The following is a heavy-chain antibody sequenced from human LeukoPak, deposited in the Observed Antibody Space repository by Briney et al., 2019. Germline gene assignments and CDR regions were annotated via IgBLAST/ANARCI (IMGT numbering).Heavy chain of an antibody. CDR3: AREGRGGDCYGPLYYYYYGMDV. Sequence: SQTLSLTCTVSGGSISSGDYYWSWIRQPPGKGLEWIGYIYYSGSTYYNPSLKSRVTISVDTSKNQFSLKLSSVTAADTAVYYCAREGRGGDCYGPLYYYYYGMDVWGQGTTVTVSS. J-gene: IGHJ6*02. D-gene: IGHD2-21*02. CDR1: GGSISSGDYY. V-gene: IGHV4-30-4*01. CDR2: IYYSGST.